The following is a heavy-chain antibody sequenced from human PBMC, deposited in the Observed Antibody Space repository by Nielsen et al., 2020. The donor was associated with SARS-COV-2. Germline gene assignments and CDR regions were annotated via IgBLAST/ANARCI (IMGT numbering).Heavy chain of an antibody. CDR3: ARTYYGGNSAFFDY. CDR1: RFSLSTSGMC. CDR2: IDWDDDK. J-gene: IGHJ4*02. Sequence: SGPTLVKPTQTLTLTCTFSRFSLSTSGMCVSWIRQPPGKALEWLARIDWDDDKYYSTSLKTRLTISKDTSKNQVVLTMTNMDPVDTATYYCARTYYGGNSAFFDYWGQGTLVTVSS. D-gene: IGHD4-23*01. V-gene: IGHV2-70*11.